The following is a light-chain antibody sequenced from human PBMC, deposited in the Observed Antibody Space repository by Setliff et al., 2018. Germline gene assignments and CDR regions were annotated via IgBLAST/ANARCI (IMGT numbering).Light chain of an antibody. J-gene: IGLJ1*01. CDR3: SSYTSSRTFV. CDR1: SSDVGTYNY. V-gene: IGLV2-14*03. CDR2: DVS. Sequence: QSAPAQPASVSGSPGQSITISCTGTSSDVGTYNYVSWYQQHPGKAPKLMIYDVSKRPSGVSNRFSGSKSGNTASLTISGLQAEDEADYYCSSYTSSRTFVFGSGTKVTVL.